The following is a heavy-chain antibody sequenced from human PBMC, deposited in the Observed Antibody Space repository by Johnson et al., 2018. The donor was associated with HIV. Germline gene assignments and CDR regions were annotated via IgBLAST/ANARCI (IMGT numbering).Heavy chain of an antibody. CDR2: ISGSGGST. Sequence: VQLVESGGGLVQPGGSLRLSCAASGFTFSSYAMSWVRQAPGKGLEWVSAISGSGGSTYYADSVKGRFTISRDNYKNKLYLQMNSLRAEDTAVYYCAKAILGYCTGGVCYTRIAASGDAFDIWGQGTMVTVSS. CDR1: GFTFSSYA. D-gene: IGHD2-8*02. CDR3: AKAILGYCTGGVCYTRIAASGDAFDI. V-gene: IGHV3-23*04. J-gene: IGHJ3*02.